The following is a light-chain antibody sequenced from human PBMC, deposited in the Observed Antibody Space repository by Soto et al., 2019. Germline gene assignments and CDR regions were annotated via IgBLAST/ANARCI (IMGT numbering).Light chain of an antibody. V-gene: IGLV3-21*02. CDR2: DDS. CDR1: NIGRKS. CDR3: QVWDSLSDHYV. Sequence: SYELTQPPSVSVAPGQTATITCERNNIGRKSVHWYQQKPGQAPVLVVYDDSDRPSGIPERFSGSNSGNTATLTISRVDAGDEADYYCQVWDSLSDHYVFGTGTKLTVL. J-gene: IGLJ1*01.